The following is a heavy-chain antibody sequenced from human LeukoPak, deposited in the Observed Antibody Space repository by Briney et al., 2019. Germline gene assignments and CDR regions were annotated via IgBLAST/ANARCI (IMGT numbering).Heavy chain of an antibody. CDR1: GASISSSNYY. Sequence: SETLSLTCTVSGASISSSNYYWGWIRQTPGKGLEWIGSIDYSGSTYYNPSLKSRVTISVDTSKNQFSLKLNSVTAADTAVYYCARDYAFDIWGQGTMVTVSS. J-gene: IGHJ3*02. CDR2: IDYSGST. V-gene: IGHV4-39*07. CDR3: ARDYAFDI.